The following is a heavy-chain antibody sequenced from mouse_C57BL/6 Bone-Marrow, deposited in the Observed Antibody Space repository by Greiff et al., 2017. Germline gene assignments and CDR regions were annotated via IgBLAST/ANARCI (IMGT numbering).Heavy chain of an antibody. CDR3: ARKGVYRVFFAY. J-gene: IGHJ3*01. Sequence: VQLQQSGPGLVQPSQSLSITCTVSGFSLTSYGVHWVRQSPGKGLEWLGVIWRGGSTDYNAAFISRLSISKDTSKSQVFFKMNMLQADDTAIYYWARKGVYRVFFAYWGQGTLVTVSA. CDR2: IWRGGST. V-gene: IGHV2-2*01. CDR1: GFSLTSYG.